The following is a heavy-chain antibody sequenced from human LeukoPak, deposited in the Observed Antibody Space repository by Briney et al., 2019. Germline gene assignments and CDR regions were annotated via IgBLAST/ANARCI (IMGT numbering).Heavy chain of an antibody. CDR3: ARDVGPRDYFDY. Sequence: ASVKVSCKASGYTFTSYYMHWVRQAPGQGLERMGIINPSGGSTSYAQKFQGRVTMTRDKSTSTVYMELSSLRSEDTAVYYCARDVGPRDYFDYWGQGTLVTVSS. J-gene: IGHJ4*02. CDR1: GYTFTSYY. CDR2: INPSGGST. V-gene: IGHV1-46*01.